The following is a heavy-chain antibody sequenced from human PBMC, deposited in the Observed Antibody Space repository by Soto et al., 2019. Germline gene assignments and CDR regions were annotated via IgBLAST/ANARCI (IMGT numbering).Heavy chain of an antibody. CDR1: GFSLSTSGVG. CDR2: IYWNDDK. J-gene: IGHJ5*02. Sequence: QSTLKESGPTLVKPTQTLTLTCTFSGFSLSTSGVGVGWIRQPPGKALEWVALIYWNDDKRYSPSLKIRSTITKDTPKNQMVLTITNMEPVDTASYYCAHSESCLWELTLTYNCFDPWGQGTLVTVSS. D-gene: IGHD1-26*01. V-gene: IGHV2-5*01. CDR3: AHSESCLWELTLTYNCFDP.